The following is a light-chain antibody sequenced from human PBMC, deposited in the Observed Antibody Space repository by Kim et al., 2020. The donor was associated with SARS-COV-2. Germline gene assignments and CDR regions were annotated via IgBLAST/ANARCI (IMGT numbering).Light chain of an antibody. Sequence: GKMVEISCSCSSYNSGNNAGNWYQSFPGTAPKLLFYNNDRRPSGVPDRISGSKSGTSASLALSGLLSEDEADYYCGTWDDSLDAWVFGGGTQLTVL. J-gene: IGLJ3*02. CDR2: NND. CDR3: GTWDDSLDAWV. V-gene: IGLV1-44*01. CDR1: SYNSGNNA.